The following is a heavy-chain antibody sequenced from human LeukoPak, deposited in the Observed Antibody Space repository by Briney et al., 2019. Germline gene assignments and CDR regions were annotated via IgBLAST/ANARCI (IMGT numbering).Heavy chain of an antibody. J-gene: IGHJ4*02. Sequence: SVKVSCKASGGTFGTNATGWVGQPPGQGFEWMGRIIPILGMANYAQKFQGRVTITADKSTSTAYMELSSLRSEDTAVYYCASWATPFDYWGQGTLVTVSS. CDR3: ASWATPFDY. CDR1: GGTFGTNA. CDR2: IIPILGMA. V-gene: IGHV1-69*04. D-gene: IGHD7-27*01.